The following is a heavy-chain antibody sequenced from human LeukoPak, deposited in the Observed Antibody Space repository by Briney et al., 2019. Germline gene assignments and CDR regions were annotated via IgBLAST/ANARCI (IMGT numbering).Heavy chain of an antibody. Sequence: ASVTVSCKASGFTFTGYYIHWVRQAPGQGIEWMGWINPNSGGTNYAQKFQGRVTMTRDTSISTAYMELSRLTSDDTAVFYCARPADVGSWYFFDTWGQGTLVTVSS. J-gene: IGHJ4*02. V-gene: IGHV1-2*02. CDR1: GFTFTGYY. CDR2: INPNSGGT. D-gene: IGHD6-13*01. CDR3: ARPADVGSWYFFDT.